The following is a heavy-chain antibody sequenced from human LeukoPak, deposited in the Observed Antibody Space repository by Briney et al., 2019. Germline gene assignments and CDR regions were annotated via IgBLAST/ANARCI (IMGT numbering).Heavy chain of an antibody. D-gene: IGHD6-13*01. CDR3: ARDPDSSNWFDP. Sequence: ASVKVSCKASGYTLTNYYMHWVRQAPGQGLEWMGIINPSAGTTTYAQKFQGRVTMTTDTSTRTVYMALSSLRSEDTAVYYCARDPDSSNWFDPWGQGTLVTVSS. V-gene: IGHV1-46*01. CDR2: INPSAGTT. CDR1: GYTLTNYY. J-gene: IGHJ5*02.